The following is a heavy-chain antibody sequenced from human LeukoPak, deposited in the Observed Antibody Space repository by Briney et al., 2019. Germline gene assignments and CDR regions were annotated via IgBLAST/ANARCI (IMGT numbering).Heavy chain of an antibody. V-gene: IGHV3-23*01. Sequence: GGSLRLSCAAPGFAFSSYAMSWVRQAPGKGLEWVSAISGSAGSTYYADSVKGRFTISRDNSKNTLYLQMNSLRAEDTAVYYCARDSGGYDFWSGYYHDAFDIWGQGTMVTVSS. D-gene: IGHD3-3*01. J-gene: IGHJ3*02. CDR2: ISGSAGST. CDR3: ARDSGGYDFWSGYYHDAFDI. CDR1: GFAFSSYA.